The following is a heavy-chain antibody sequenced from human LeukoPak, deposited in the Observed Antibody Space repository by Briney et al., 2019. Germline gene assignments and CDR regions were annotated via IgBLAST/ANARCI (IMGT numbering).Heavy chain of an antibody. J-gene: IGHJ3*02. CDR3: AREPIQLWLRGAFDI. V-gene: IGHV3-11*05. CDR2: ISSSSSYT. CDR1: GFTFSDYY. D-gene: IGHD5-18*01. Sequence: GGSLRLSCAASGFTFSDYYMSWIRQAPGEGLEWVSYISSSSSYTNYADSVKGRFTISRDNAKNSLYLQMNSLRAEDTAVYYCAREPIQLWLRGAFDIWGQGTMVTVSS.